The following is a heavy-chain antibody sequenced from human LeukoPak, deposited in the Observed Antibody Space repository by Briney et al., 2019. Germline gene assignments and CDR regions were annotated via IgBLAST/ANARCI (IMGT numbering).Heavy chain of an antibody. CDR3: ARDPEYCYDSSGPIY. CDR2: IWYDGSNK. CDR1: GFTFSSYG. J-gene: IGHJ4*02. D-gene: IGHD3-22*01. V-gene: IGHV3-33*01. Sequence: GGSLRLSCAASGFTFSSYGMHWVRQAPGKGLEWVAVIWYDGSNKYYADSVKGRFTISRDNSKNTLYLQMNSLRAEDTAVYYCARDPEYCYDSSGPIYWGQGTLVTVSS.